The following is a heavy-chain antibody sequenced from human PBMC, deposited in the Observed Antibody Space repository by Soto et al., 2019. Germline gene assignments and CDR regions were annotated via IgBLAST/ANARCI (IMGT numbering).Heavy chain of an antibody. J-gene: IGHJ5*02. CDR3: AREGRLAASIFHNWFDP. Sequence: SQTLSLTCAISGDSVSNNSAAWNWIRQSPSRGLEWLGRTYYRSKWFNNYALSVKGRITINPDTSKNQFSLQLNSVTPEDTAVYYCAREGRLAASIFHNWFDPWGQGTLVTAYS. CDR2: TYYRSKWFN. CDR1: GDSVSNNSAA. D-gene: IGHD3-3*02. V-gene: IGHV6-1*01.